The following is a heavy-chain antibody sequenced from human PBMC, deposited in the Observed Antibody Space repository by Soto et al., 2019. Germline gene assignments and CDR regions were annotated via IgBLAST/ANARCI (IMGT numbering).Heavy chain of an antibody. CDR3: TTGPTYCPGGSCHEY. CDR1: GFTFSDSA. D-gene: IGHD2-8*02. V-gene: IGHV3-73*01. J-gene: IGHJ4*02. CDR2: SRSKANNYAT. Sequence: GGSLRLSCAASGFTFSDSAMHWVRQASGKGLEWVGRSRSKANNYATAYIASVKGRFTISRDDSKNTAFLQMNSLKTEDTAVYYCTTGPTYCPGGSCHEYWGPGTLVTVSS.